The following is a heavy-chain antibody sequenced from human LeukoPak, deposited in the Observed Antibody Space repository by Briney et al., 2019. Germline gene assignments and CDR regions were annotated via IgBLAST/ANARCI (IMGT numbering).Heavy chain of an antibody. CDR1: GFTFDDYT. CDR3: ARVQRDFFDY. Sequence: GGSLRLSCAASGFTFDDYTMHWVRQAPGKGLEWVSLISWDGGSTYYADSVKGRFTISRDNSKNTLYLQMNSLRAEDTAVYYCARVQRDFFDYWGQGTLVTVSS. J-gene: IGHJ4*02. V-gene: IGHV3-43*01. CDR2: ISWDGGST. D-gene: IGHD3-3*01.